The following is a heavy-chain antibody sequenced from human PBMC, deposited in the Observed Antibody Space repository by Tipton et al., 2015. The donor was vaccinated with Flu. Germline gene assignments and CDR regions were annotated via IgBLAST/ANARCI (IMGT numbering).Heavy chain of an antibody. D-gene: IGHD2-15*01. J-gene: IGHJ5*02. CDR3: ARAKKVVVPVNWFDP. Sequence: TLSLTCTVSGGSFTNYYWSWLRQPPGAGLEWIGDIFHDGTTNYHPSLWSRVTMSLDMSKNQLSLRLSSVTVADTAVYYCARAKKVVVPVNWFDPWGQGTLVTVSS. CDR2: IFHDGTT. CDR1: GGSFTNYY. V-gene: IGHV4-4*09.